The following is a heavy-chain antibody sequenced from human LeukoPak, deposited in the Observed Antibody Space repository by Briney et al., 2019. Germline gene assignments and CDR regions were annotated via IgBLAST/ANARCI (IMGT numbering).Heavy chain of an antibody. CDR3: ARDVYGDGYNSFDY. Sequence: GGSLRLSCAVSGFIVSSNHMNWVRQAPGKGLEWVSVIYSGGYSGGGPFYADSVKGRFTTSSYSSKNTLFLQMNSLRAEDTAVYYCARDVYGDGYNSFDYWGLGILVTVSS. CDR2: IYSGGYSGGGP. D-gene: IGHD5-24*01. CDR1: GFIVSSNH. V-gene: IGHV3-66*01. J-gene: IGHJ4*02.